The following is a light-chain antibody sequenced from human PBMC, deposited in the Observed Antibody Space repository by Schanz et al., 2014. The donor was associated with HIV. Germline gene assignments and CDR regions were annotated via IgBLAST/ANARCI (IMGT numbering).Light chain of an antibody. CDR3: ISYTSDTVL. J-gene: IGLJ2*01. CDR1: SSDVGGYNY. Sequence: QSALTQPPSASGSPGQSVTISCTGTSSDVGGYNYVSWYQQHPGKAPKLMIYDVSKRPSGVPDRFSGSKSGNTASLTISGLQAEDEADYYCISYTSDTVLFGGGTKVTVL. V-gene: IGLV2-8*01. CDR2: DVS.